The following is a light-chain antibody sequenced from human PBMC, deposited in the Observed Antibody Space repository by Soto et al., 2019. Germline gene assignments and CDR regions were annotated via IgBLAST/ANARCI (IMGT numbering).Light chain of an antibody. V-gene: IGLV1-44*01. CDR3: SSWDDSLNGVV. Sequence: QSVLTQPPSASGTPGQRVTISCSGSESNIGSNTVNWYQHLPGTAPKLLIYSNIQRPSGVPDRFSGSKSGTSASLAISGLQSEDEADYYCSSWDDSLNGVVFGGGTKVTVL. CDR1: ESNIGSNT. J-gene: IGLJ2*01. CDR2: SNI.